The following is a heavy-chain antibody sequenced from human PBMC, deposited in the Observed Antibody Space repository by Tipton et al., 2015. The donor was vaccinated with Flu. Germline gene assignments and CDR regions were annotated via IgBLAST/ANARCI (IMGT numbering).Heavy chain of an antibody. J-gene: IGHJ5*02. CDR2: IYYSGNT. CDR3: ARVDIVLLPSGSKENWFDP. CDR1: GGSISSVTYY. Sequence: TLSLTCTVSGGSISSVTYYWGWIRQSPGKGLEWIGNIYYSGNTYYNPSLKSRVTMSVDTSKNQMSLRLNSVTAADTAVYYCARVDIVLLPSGSKENWFDPWGQGILVAVSS. V-gene: IGHV4-39*07. D-gene: IGHD2-8*02.